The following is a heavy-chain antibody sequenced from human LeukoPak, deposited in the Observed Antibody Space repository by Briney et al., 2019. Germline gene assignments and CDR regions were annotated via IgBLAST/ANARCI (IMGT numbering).Heavy chain of an antibody. CDR3: AKHRFSNSWDAFHI. V-gene: IGHV3-23*01. J-gene: IGHJ3*02. CDR2: ISRRSGNT. CDR1: GFTFTNYA. D-gene: IGHD2-2*01. Sequence: PGGSLRLSCAASGFTFTNYAMSWVRQAPGKGLEWVSVISRRSGNTYQADSVKGRFTISRDNSKNTLYLQMNSLRAEDTAVYYCAKHRFSNSWDAFHIWGQGTMVTVSS.